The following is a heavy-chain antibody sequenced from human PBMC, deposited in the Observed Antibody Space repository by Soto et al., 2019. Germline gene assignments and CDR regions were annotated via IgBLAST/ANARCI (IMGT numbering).Heavy chain of an antibody. CDR1: GGSIISYY. J-gene: IGHJ3*02. Sequence: SETLSLTCTVSGGSIISYYWSWIRQPAGKGLEWIGRIYTSGSTNYNPSLKSRVTMSVDTSKNQFSLNLSSVTAAADTAVYYCARDRITLANDAFDIWGQGTMVTVSS. V-gene: IGHV4-4*07. CDR2: IYTSGST. D-gene: IGHD3-10*01. CDR3: ARDRITLANDAFDI.